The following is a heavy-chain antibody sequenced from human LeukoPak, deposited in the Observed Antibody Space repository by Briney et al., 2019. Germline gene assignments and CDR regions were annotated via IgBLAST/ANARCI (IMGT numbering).Heavy chain of an antibody. D-gene: IGHD6-13*01. CDR1: GYTFTNYG. CDR3: ARDFYSSPDY. V-gene: IGHV1-18*01. Sequence: ASVKVSCKASGYTFTNYGISWVRQAPGQGLEWMGWISAYDANTYYAQKLQGRVTMTTDTSTSTAYMELRSLRSDDTAVYYCARDFYSSPDYWGQGTLVTVSP. J-gene: IGHJ4*02. CDR2: ISAYDANT.